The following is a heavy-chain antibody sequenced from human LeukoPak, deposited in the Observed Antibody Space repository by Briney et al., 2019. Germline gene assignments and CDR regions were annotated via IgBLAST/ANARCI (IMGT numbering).Heavy chain of an antibody. V-gene: IGHV3-23*01. CDR3: AKCCSGGSCYNPSLPSRTSSYYFDY. Sequence: PGGSLRLSCAASGLTLSNHAMNWVRQAPGNGLEWVSCISGSGGSTYYADSVKGRFTLSRDNSKNTLYLQMNSLRAEDTAVYYCAKCCSGGSCYNPSLPSRTSSYYFDYWGQGTLVTVSS. D-gene: IGHD2-15*01. J-gene: IGHJ4*02. CDR2: ISGSGGST. CDR1: GLTLSNHA.